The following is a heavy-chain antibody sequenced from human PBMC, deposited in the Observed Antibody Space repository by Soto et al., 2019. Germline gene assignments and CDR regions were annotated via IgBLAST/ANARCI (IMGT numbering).Heavy chain of an antibody. Sequence: EVQLVESGGGLVQPGGSLRLSCAASGFTFSDHYMDWVRQAPGKGLEWVGRNRNKANSYTTEYAASVKGRFTISRDDSMNSLYLQMNSLQIEDTAVYYCARGSSRFQAPYYYYAMDVWGQGTTVTVSS. CDR2: NRNKANSYTT. CDR1: GFTFSDHY. J-gene: IGHJ6*02. D-gene: IGHD6-13*01. V-gene: IGHV3-72*01. CDR3: ARGSSRFQAPYYYYAMDV.